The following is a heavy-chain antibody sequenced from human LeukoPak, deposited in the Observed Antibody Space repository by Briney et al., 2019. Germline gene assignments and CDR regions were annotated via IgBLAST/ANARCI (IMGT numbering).Heavy chain of an antibody. V-gene: IGHV3-74*01. CDR1: GFTFSDYW. Sequence: GGSLRLSCAASGFTFSDYWMHWVRQAPGKGLVWVSRINSDESTTTYADSVKGRFTISRDNAKNTVYLQMNSLRAEDTALFYCARSLYSGSYFDSWGQGTLVTVSS. CDR3: ARSLYSGSYFDS. CDR2: INSDESTT. J-gene: IGHJ4*02. D-gene: IGHD1-26*01.